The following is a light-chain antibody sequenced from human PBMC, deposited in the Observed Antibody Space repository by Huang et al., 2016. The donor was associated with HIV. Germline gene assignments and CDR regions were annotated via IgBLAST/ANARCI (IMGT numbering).Light chain of an antibody. Sequence: IQLTQSPTSLSASVGDRVTIACRASQAIGPYVNWFQQKPGRAPKLLISAVSSLHTGIPSRFIGSGSGTEFTLTIRGLQFDDFATYFCQQSYSALITFGQGTRLEIK. J-gene: IGKJ5*01. CDR1: QAIGPY. CDR2: AVS. V-gene: IGKV1-39*01. CDR3: QQSYSALIT.